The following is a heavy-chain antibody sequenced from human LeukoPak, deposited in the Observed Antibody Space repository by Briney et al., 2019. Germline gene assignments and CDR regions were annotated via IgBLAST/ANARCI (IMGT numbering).Heavy chain of an antibody. J-gene: IGHJ4*02. D-gene: IGHD3-10*01. CDR2: IEPDGSGK. CDR1: GFSFKDYW. CDR3: VTSWVRQQRDF. Sequence: GGSLRLSCAASGFSFKDYWMSWVRQAPGKGLEWVADIEPDGSGKTYVDSVKGRFSISRDNAQQSLYLQMDTLTAEDTAVYYCVTSWVRQQRDFWGQGVLVTVSP. V-gene: IGHV3-7*01.